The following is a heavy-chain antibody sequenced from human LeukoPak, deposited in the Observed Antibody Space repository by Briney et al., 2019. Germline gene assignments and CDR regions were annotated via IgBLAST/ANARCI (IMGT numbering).Heavy chain of an antibody. D-gene: IGHD1-26*01. CDR2: LSPDSSYL. CDR1: GFTFSSYA. J-gene: IGHJ4*02. V-gene: IGHV3-21*01. Sequence: GGSLRLSCAASGFTFSSYAMSWVRQAPGKGLEWVSSLSPDSSYLYYADSMQGRFTIFRDNAKNSVFLQMNGLKVEDTAVYYCARGSRTGSYYLYDFDYWGQGTLVTVSS. CDR3: ARGSRTGSYYLYDFDY.